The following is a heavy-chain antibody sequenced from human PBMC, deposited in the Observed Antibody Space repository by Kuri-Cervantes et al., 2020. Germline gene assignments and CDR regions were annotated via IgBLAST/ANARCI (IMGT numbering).Heavy chain of an antibody. J-gene: IGHJ4*01. CDR3: VSAYYYDSSGYLDYFDY. CDR1: GTSISNYH. V-gene: IGHV4-4*07. D-gene: IGHD3-22*01. CDR2: IYASGHT. Sequence: SETLSLTCTVSGTSISNYHWNWIRQAAGRGLEWVGRIYASGHTNYNPSLKSRVTISVDTSKNQFPLKLSSVTAADTAVYYCVSAYYYDSSGYLDYFDYWGQGTLVTVSS.